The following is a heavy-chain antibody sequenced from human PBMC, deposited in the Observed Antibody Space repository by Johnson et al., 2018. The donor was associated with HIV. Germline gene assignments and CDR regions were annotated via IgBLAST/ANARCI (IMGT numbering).Heavy chain of an antibody. Sequence: QMLLVESGGGVVQPGRSLRLSCAASGFTFSSYAMHWVRQAPGKGLEWVAVISYDGSNKYYADSVKGRFTISRDNSKKTLYLQMNSLRAEDTAVFYCAKDAYCSGGRCYGFGAFDIWGQGTMVTVSS. V-gene: IGHV3-30*04. J-gene: IGHJ3*02. D-gene: IGHD2-15*01. CDR2: ISYDGSNK. CDR3: AKDAYCSGGRCYGFGAFDI. CDR1: GFTFSSYA.